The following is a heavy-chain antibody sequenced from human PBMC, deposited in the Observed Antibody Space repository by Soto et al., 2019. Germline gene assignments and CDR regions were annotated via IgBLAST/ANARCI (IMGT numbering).Heavy chain of an antibody. J-gene: IGHJ4*02. CDR1: GFTFSSYG. CDR2: IWYDGSNK. CDR3: ARSLRDGYNNMAY. V-gene: IGHV3-33*01. D-gene: IGHD4-4*01. Sequence: TGGSLRLSCAAAGFTFSSYGMHWVRQAPGKGLEWVAVIWYDGSNKYYADSVKGRFTISRDNSKNTLYLQMNSLRAEDTAVYYCARSLRDGYNNMAYWGQGTLVTVSS.